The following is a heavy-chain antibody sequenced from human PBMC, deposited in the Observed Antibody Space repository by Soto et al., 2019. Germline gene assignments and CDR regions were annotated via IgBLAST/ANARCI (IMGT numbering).Heavy chain of an antibody. CDR3: AKDGGTRLRITMVRGAPHYYYYGMDV. CDR2: ISYDGSNK. Sequence: QVQLVESGGGVVQPGRSLRLSCAASGFTFSSYGMHWVRQAPGKGLEWVAVISYDGSNKYYADSVKGRFIISRDNSKNTLYLQMNSLRAEDTAVYYCAKDGGTRLRITMVRGAPHYYYYGMDVWGQGTTVTVSS. D-gene: IGHD3-10*01. J-gene: IGHJ6*02. V-gene: IGHV3-30*18. CDR1: GFTFSSYG.